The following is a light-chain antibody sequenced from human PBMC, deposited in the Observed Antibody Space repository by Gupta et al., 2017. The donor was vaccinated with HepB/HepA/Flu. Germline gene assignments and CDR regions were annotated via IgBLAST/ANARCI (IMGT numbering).Light chain of an antibody. CDR2: DVS. Sequence: QSALTPPASVSGSPAQSITLSCPGTSSDAGGYNYVSWYQQPPGKAPKLMIYDVSNRPSGVSNRFSGSKSGNTASLTISGLQAEDEADYYCSSYTSSSTPVFGTGTKVTVL. V-gene: IGLV2-14*03. J-gene: IGLJ1*01. CDR1: SSDAGGYNY. CDR3: SSYTSSSTPV.